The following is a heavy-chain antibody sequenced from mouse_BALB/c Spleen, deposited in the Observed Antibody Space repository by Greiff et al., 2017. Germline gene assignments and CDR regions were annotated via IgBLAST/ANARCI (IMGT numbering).Heavy chain of an antibody. CDR3: ARGAYGAWFAY. CDR2: IDPANGNT. V-gene: IGHV14-3*02. D-gene: IGHD1-1*01. Sequence: EVQLKESGAELVKPGASVKLSCTASGFNIKDTYMHWVKQRPEQGLEWIGRIDPANGNTKYDPKFQGKATITADTSSNTAYLQLSSLTSEDTAVYYCARGAYGAWFAYWGQGTLVTVSA. CDR1: GFNIKDTY. J-gene: IGHJ3*01.